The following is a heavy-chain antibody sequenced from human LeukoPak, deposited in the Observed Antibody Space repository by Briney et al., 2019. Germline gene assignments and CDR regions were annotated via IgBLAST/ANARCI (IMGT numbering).Heavy chain of an antibody. V-gene: IGHV1-2*04. D-gene: IGHD3-10*01. Sequence: ASVKVSCKASGYTFTGYYMHWVRQAPGQGLEWMGWINPNSGGTNYAQKFQGWVTMTRDTSISTAYMELSRLRSDDTAVYYCAREVGSYYGSGSYYNVYGMDVWGQGTTVTVSS. J-gene: IGHJ6*02. CDR2: INPNSGGT. CDR3: AREVGSYYGSGSYYNVYGMDV. CDR1: GYTFTGYY.